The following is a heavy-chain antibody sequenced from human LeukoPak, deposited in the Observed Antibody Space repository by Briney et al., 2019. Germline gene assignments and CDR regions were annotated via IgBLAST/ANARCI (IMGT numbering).Heavy chain of an antibody. CDR1: GFTFSSYA. D-gene: IGHD6-13*01. CDR2: ISSNGGST. CDR3: AKDSSSWYRWFDP. Sequence: GGSLRLSCAVSGFTFSSYAMHWVRQAPGKGLEYVSAISSNGGSTYYANSVKGRFTISRDNSKNTLYLQMGSLRAEDTAVYYCAKDSSSWYRWFDPWGQGTLVTVSS. J-gene: IGHJ5*02. V-gene: IGHV3-64*01.